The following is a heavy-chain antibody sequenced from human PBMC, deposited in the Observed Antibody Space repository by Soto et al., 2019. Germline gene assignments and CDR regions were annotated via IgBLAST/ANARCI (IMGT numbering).Heavy chain of an antibody. Sequence: QVHLVQSGAEVKQPGASVKVSCKASGYTFISYGFSWVRQAPGQGLEWMGWISGYNGNTNYAQKFQGRVTMTTDTSTSTASMEMRSLSSDDTAVYYCVRDETYSSYYFDYWGQGTPVTVSS. J-gene: IGHJ4*02. D-gene: IGHD5-18*01. CDR1: GYTFISYG. V-gene: IGHV1-18*01. CDR2: ISGYNGNT. CDR3: VRDETYSSYYFDY.